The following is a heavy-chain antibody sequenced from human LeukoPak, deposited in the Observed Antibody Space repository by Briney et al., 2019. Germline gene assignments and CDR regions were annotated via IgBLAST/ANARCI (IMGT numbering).Heavy chain of an antibody. CDR3: ARDSYNWNAAPFDI. Sequence: GGSLRLSCAASGFTVSSNYMSWVRQAPGKGLEWVSVIYSGGSTYYADSVKGRFTISRDNAKNSLYLQMNSLRAEDTAVYYCARDSYNWNAAPFDIWGQGTMVTVSS. CDR2: IYSGGST. D-gene: IGHD1-1*01. CDR1: GFTVSSNY. J-gene: IGHJ3*02. V-gene: IGHV3-53*01.